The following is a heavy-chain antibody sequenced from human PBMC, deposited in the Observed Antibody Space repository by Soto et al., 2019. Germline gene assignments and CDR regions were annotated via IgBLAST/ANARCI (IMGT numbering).Heavy chain of an antibody. CDR1: GGSFSGYY. D-gene: IGHD5-18*01. CDR2: INHSGST. Sequence: XTLSLRCAVYGGSFSGYYWSWIRQPPGKGLELIGEINHSGSTNYNPSLKSRVTISVDTSKNQFSLKLSSVTAADTDVYYCARYKRGYRYGTDYWGQGTLVTVSS. CDR3: ARYKRGYRYGTDY. V-gene: IGHV4-34*01. J-gene: IGHJ4*02.